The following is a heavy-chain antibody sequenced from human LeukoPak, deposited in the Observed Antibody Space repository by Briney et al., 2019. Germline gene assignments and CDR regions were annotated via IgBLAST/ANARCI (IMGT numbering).Heavy chain of an antibody. Sequence: PGGSLRLSCAASGFTFSSYPMHWVRQAPGKGLEWVAVTSYDGSNKYHAESVKGRFTISRDNSKNTLYLQMNSLRAEDTAVYYCAREMRTWTPDYWGQGTLVTVSS. J-gene: IGHJ4*02. CDR1: GFTFSSYP. CDR2: TSYDGSNK. D-gene: IGHD3-16*01. V-gene: IGHV3-30*04. CDR3: AREMRTWTPDY.